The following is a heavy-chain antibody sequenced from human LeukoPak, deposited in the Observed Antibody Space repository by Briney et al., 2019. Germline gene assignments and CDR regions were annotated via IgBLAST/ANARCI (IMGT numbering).Heavy chain of an antibody. D-gene: IGHD3-22*01. CDR3: ARVKYDSSGYYYESDY. V-gene: IGHV1-69*13. CDR2: IIPIFGTA. CDR1: GGTFSSYA. Sequence: SVKVSCKASGGTFSSYAISWVRRAPGQGLEWMGGIIPIFGTANYAQKFQGRVTITADESTSTAYMELSSLRSEDTAVYYCARVKYDSSGYYYESDYWGQGTLVTVSS. J-gene: IGHJ4*02.